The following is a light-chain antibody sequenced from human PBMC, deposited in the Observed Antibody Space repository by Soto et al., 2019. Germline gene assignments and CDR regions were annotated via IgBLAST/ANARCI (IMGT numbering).Light chain of an antibody. CDR1: QSLLHTDGYNY. CDR2: LGS. J-gene: IGKJ1*01. Sequence: DFVMTQSPLSLPVAPGEPASISCRSSQSLLHTDGYNYLDWYLQKPGQSPQLLIYLGSNRASGVPDRFSGSGSGTDFTLKISRVEAEDVGVYYCKQALHGRRFGQGTKVDIK. CDR3: KQALHGRR. V-gene: IGKV2-28*01.